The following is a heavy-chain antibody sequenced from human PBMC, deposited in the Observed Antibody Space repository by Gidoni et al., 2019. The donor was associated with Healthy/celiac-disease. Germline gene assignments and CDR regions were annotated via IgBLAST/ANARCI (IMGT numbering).Heavy chain of an antibody. CDR2: RSYDGSNK. CDR1: GFPFSSYG. D-gene: IGHD1-20*01. J-gene: IGHJ2*01. V-gene: IGHV3-30*18. CDR3: AKGPYNSRYFDL. Sequence: QVQLVASGGGVVQPGRSLRLSCAASGFPFSSYGMHWVRQAPGKGLEGVAVRSYDGSNKYYADSVKGRFTISRDNSKNTLYLQMNSLRAEDTAVYYCAKGPYNSRYFDLWGRGTLVTVSS.